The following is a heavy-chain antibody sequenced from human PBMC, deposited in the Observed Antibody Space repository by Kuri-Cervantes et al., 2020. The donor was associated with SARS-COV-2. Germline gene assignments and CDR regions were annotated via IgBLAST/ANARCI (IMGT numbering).Heavy chain of an antibody. CDR1: GFTSGDYS. Sequence: GESLKISCAASGFTSGDYSMNWVRQAPGKGLEWVAFIRYDGSNKYYADSVKGRFTISRDNSKNTLYLQMNSLRAEDTAVYYCATPREYYDSSGSFDYWGQGTLVTVSS. D-gene: IGHD3-22*01. CDR3: ATPREYYDSSGSFDY. J-gene: IGHJ4*02. V-gene: IGHV3-30*02. CDR2: IRYDGSNK.